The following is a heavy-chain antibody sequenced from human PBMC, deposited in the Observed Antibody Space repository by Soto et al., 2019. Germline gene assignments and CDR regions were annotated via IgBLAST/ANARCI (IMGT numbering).Heavy chain of an antibody. CDR1: GYTFTGYY. J-gene: IGHJ4*02. CDR3: ARDVGFSSGYDYDY. Sequence: GASVKVSCKASGYTFTGYYMHWVRQAPGQGLEWMGWISAYNGNTNYAQKLQGRVTMTTDTSTSTAYMELRSLRSDDTAVYYCARDVGFSSGYDYDYWGQGTLVTVSS. D-gene: IGHD5-12*01. CDR2: ISAYNGNT. V-gene: IGHV1-18*04.